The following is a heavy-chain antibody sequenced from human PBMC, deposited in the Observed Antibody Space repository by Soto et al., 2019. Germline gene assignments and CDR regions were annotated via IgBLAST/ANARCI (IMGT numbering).Heavy chain of an antibody. D-gene: IGHD3-3*01. CDR2: ISHSGST. V-gene: IGHV4-34*01. CDR3: ARGRSYYDFWSGYNPFDY. CDR1: GGSFSGYY. Sequence: QVQLQQWGAGLLKPSETLSLTCAVYGGSFSGYYWSWIRQPPGKGLEWVGEISHSGSTNYNPSLKSRVTISVDTSKNQFSLKLSSVTAADTAVYYCARGRSYYDFWSGYNPFDYWGQGTLVTVSS. J-gene: IGHJ4*02.